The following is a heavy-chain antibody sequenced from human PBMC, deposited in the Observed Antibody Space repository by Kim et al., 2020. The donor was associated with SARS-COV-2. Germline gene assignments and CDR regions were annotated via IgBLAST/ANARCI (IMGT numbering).Heavy chain of an antibody. CDR3: ATRLHSSSWYWGYRDAFDI. CDR1: GYTFTSYD. D-gene: IGHD6-13*01. Sequence: ASVKVSCKASGYTFTSYDINWVRQATGQGLEWMGWMNPNSGNTGYAQKFQGRVTMTRNTSISTAYMELSSLRSEDTAVYYCATRLHSSSWYWGYRDAFDIWGQGTMVTVSS. V-gene: IGHV1-8*01. CDR2: MNPNSGNT. J-gene: IGHJ3*02.